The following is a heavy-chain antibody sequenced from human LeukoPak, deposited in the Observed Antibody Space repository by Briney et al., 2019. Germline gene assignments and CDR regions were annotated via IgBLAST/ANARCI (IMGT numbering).Heavy chain of an antibody. D-gene: IGHD2-15*01. V-gene: IGHV3-23*01. CDR3: AKGLYCSGGSCYSSNCYYYYGMDV. CDR2: ISGSGGST. CDR1: GGSFSGYY. Sequence: ETLSLTCAVYGGSFSGYYWSWIRQPPGKGLEWASAISGSGGSTYYADSVKGRFTISRDNSKNTLYLQMNSLRAEDTAVYYCAKGLYCSGGSCYSSNCYYYYGMDVWGQGTTVTVSS. J-gene: IGHJ6*02.